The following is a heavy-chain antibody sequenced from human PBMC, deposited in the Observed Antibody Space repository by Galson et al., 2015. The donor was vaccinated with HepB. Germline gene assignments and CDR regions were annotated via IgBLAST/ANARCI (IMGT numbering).Heavy chain of an antibody. CDR1: GGTFSSYA. Sequence: SVKVSCKASGGTFSSYAVSWVRQAPGQGLEWMGGIIPIFGTANYAQKFQGRVTITADESTSTAYMELSSLRSEDTAVYYCARVGCSSTSCYHLLAFDIWGQGTMVTVSS. D-gene: IGHD2-2*01. CDR3: ARVGCSSTSCYHLLAFDI. V-gene: IGHV1-69*13. CDR2: IIPIFGTA. J-gene: IGHJ3*02.